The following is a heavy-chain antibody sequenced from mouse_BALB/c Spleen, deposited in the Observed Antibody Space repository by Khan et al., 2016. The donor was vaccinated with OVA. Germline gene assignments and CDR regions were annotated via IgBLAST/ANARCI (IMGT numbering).Heavy chain of an antibody. V-gene: IGHV1S135*01. J-gene: IGHJ3*01. Sequence: MQLEESGPELMKPGTSVKISCTASGYSFTTYYIHWVMQSHGKSLEWIGYIDPFSGDTTFNQKFKGKATLTVDKSSSTAYIHLSNLTSEDSAIYDCTRHGYVAWFTYWGQGTMVTVSA. D-gene: IGHD2-2*01. CDR1: GYSFTTYY. CDR3: TRHGYVAWFTY. CDR2: IDPFSGDT.